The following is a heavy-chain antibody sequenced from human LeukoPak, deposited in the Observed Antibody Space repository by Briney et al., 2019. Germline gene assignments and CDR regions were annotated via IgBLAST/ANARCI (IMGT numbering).Heavy chain of an antibody. J-gene: IGHJ4*02. D-gene: IGHD3-9*01. CDR3: ARGERDRLRYFDWLFLN. CDR1: GGSFSGYY. V-gene: IGHV4-34*01. Sequence: SETLSLTCAVYGGSFSGYYWSWFRQPPGKGLEWIGEINHSGSTNYNPSLKSRVTISVDTSKNQFSLKLSSVTAADTAVYYCARGERDRLRYFDWLFLNWGQGTLVTVSS. CDR2: INHSGST.